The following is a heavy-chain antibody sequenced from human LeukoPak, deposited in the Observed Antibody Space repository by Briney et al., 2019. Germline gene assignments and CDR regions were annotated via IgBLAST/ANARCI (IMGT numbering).Heavy chain of an antibody. V-gene: IGHV1-69*05. D-gene: IGHD3-16*01. Sequence: GASVKVSCKASGGTFSSYAISWVRQAPGQGLEWMGGIIPIFGTANYAQKFQGRVTITTDESTSTAYMELSSLRSEDTAVYYCARHRGSNYYFDYWGQGTLVTVSS. J-gene: IGHJ4*02. CDR2: IIPIFGTA. CDR3: ARHRGSNYYFDY. CDR1: GGTFSSYA.